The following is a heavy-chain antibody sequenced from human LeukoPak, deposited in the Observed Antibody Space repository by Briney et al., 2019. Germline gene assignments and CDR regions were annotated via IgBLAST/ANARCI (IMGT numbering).Heavy chain of an antibody. V-gene: IGHV4-59*01. CDR3: AREGCSSTSRYGGGIFDY. D-gene: IGHD2-2*01. CDR2: IYYSGST. J-gene: IGHJ4*02. CDR1: GGSISSYY. Sequence: PSETLSLTCTVSGGSISSYYWSWIRQPPGKGLEWIGYIYYSGSTNYNPSLKSRVTISVDTSKNQFSLKLSSVTAADTAVYYCAREGCSSTSRYGGGIFDYWGQGTLVTVSS.